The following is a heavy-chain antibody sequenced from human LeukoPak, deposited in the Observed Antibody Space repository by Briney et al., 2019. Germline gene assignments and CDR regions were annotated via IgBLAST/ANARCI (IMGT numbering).Heavy chain of an antibody. CDR3: ARGGPLDY. Sequence: GASVKLSCKASCYTVTTLGISRWRHAPGQGLEWMGWISAYNGNTNYAQKLQGRVTMTTDTSTSTAYMERRSLRSDDTAVYYCARGGPLDYWGQGTLVTVSS. CDR2: ISAYNGNT. D-gene: IGHD3-16*01. CDR1: CYTVTTLG. J-gene: IGHJ4*02. V-gene: IGHV1-18*01.